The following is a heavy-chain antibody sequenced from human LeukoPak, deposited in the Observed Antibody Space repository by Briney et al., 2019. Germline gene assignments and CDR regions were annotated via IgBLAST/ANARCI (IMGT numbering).Heavy chain of an antibody. V-gene: IGHV3-11*01. CDR3: ARHLTTGVTPLVY. CDR2: SSSSGTTI. CDR1: GFTFSDCY. Sequence: GGSLRLSCAASGFTFSDCYVSWIRQALGKGLEWLSYSSSSGTTIYYADSVKGRFTISRDNAKNSLYLQMNSLRAEDTAIYYCARHLTTGVTPLVYWGQGTLVTVSS. D-gene: IGHD4-23*01. J-gene: IGHJ4*02.